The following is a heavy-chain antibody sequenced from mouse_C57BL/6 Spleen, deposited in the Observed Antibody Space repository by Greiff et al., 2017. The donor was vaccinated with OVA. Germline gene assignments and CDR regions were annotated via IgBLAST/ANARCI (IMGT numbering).Heavy chain of an antibody. J-gene: IGHJ2*01. CDR2: IDPSDSYT. Sequence: QVQLQQPGAELVMPGASVKLSCKASGYTFTSYWMHWVKQRPGQGLAWIGEIDPSDSYTNYNQKFKGKSTLTVDKSSSTAYMQLSSLTSEDSAVYYCARRGYGSSSYFDYWGQGTTLTVSS. CDR1: GYTFTSYW. D-gene: IGHD1-1*01. CDR3: ARRGYGSSSYFDY. V-gene: IGHV1-69*01.